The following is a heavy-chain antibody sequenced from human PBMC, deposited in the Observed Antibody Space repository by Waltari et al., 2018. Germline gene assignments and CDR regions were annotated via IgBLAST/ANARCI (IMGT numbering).Heavy chain of an antibody. J-gene: IGHJ4*02. D-gene: IGHD1-26*01. CDR3: AGGGELPHKY. CDR2: ISSSGSTI. V-gene: IGHV3-48*03. CDR1: GFTFRSYE. Sequence: EVQLVESGGGLVQPGGSLRLPCAASGFTFRSYEMTWVRQAPGKGLEGVSYISSSGSTIYYADSVKGRCTISRDNAKNSLYLQMNSLRAEDTAVYYCAGGGELPHKYWGQGTLVTVSS.